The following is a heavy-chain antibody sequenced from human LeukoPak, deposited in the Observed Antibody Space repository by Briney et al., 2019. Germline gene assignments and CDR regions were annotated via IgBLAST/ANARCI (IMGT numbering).Heavy chain of an antibody. CDR2: INSDGSST. V-gene: IGHV3-74*01. Sequence: GGSLRLSCAASGFTFSSYWMHWVRQAPGKGPVWVSRINSDGSSTSYADSVKGRFTISRDNAKNTLYLQMNSLRAEDTAVYHCARGSYYDSSGYYYYGMDVWGQGTTVTVSS. J-gene: IGHJ6*02. D-gene: IGHD3-22*01. CDR1: GFTFSSYW. CDR3: ARGSYYDSSGYYYYGMDV.